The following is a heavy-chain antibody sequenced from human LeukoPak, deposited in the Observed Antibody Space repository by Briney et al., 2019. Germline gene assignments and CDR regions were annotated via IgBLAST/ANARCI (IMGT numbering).Heavy chain of an antibody. Sequence: GGSLRLSCAASGFTFSSYSMNWVRQAPGKGLEWVSSISSSSSYIYYADSVKGRFTISRDNAKNSLYLQMNSLRAEDTAVYYCASSFGHGSGSYYKSFGWFDPWGQGTLATVSS. CDR2: ISSSSSYI. J-gene: IGHJ5*02. D-gene: IGHD3-10*01. CDR1: GFTFSSYS. CDR3: ASSFGHGSGSYYKSFGWFDP. V-gene: IGHV3-21*01.